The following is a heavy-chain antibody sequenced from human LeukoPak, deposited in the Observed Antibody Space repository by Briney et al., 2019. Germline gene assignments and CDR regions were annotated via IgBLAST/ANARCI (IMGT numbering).Heavy chain of an antibody. Sequence: PSETLSLTCAVYGGSFSGYYWSWIRQPPAKGLEWIGEINHSGSTYYNPSLKSRVTISVDPSKNQFSLKLSSVTAADTAVYYCAREYSSSSDYYYYYYMDVWGKGTTVTVSS. CDR1: GGSFSGYY. CDR2: INHSGST. CDR3: AREYSSSSDYYYYYYMDV. J-gene: IGHJ6*03. D-gene: IGHD6-6*01. V-gene: IGHV4-34*01.